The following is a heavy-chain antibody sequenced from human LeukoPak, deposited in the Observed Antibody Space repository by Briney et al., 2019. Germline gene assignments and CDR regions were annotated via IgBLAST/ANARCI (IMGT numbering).Heavy chain of an antibody. CDR1: GYTFTGYY. Sequence: ASVKVSCKASGYTFTGYYIHWVRQAPGQGLEWMGCIDPDSGGTNYAQKFQGRVTMTRDTSISTAYMELSRLRSDDTAVYYCAREYYDTSGAKYASDIWGQGTMVTLSS. D-gene: IGHD3-22*01. CDR2: IDPDSGGT. CDR3: AREYYDTSGAKYASDI. V-gene: IGHV1-2*02. J-gene: IGHJ3*02.